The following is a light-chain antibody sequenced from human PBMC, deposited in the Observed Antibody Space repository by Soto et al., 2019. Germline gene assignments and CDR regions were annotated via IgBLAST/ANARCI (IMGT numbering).Light chain of an antibody. J-gene: IGKJ5*01. V-gene: IGKV3-15*01. CDR3: QEYHDWFRIT. Sequence: EIVLTQSPATLSVSPGDTAKLSCRASQSIGSKLGWYQQRAGQAPRLLIYGASNRATGIPARFRGSGSGTEFTVTISSLQSEDVAVYYCQEYHDWFRITFAQGTRLEIK. CDR2: GAS. CDR1: QSIGSK.